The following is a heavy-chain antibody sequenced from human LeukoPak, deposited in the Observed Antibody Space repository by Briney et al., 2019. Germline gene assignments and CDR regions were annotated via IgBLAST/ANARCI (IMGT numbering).Heavy chain of an antibody. D-gene: IGHD6-13*01. CDR3: ARSPLVRTSYYFDY. V-gene: IGHV4-61*08. Sequence: TSQTLSLTCTVSGGSISSGGYYWSWIRQPPGKGLEWIGYIYYSGSTNYNPSLKSRVTISVDTSKNQFSLKLSSVTAADTAVYYCARSPLVRTSYYFDYWGQGTLVTVSS. CDR2: IYYSGST. CDR1: GGSISSGGYY. J-gene: IGHJ4*02.